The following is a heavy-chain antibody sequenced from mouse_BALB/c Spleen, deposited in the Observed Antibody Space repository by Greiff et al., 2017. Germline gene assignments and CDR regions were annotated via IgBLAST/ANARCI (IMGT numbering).Heavy chain of an antibody. Sequence: VQLKQSGPELVKPGASVKISCKASGYSFTGYFMNWVKQSHGKSLEWIGRINPYNGDTFYNQKFKGKATLTVDKSSSTAHMELLSLTSEDSAVYYCRGTHYYGSSYNAMDYWGQGTSVTVSS. CDR3: RGTHYYGSSYNAMDY. J-gene: IGHJ4*01. V-gene: IGHV1-37*01. CDR1: GYSFTGYF. D-gene: IGHD1-1*01. CDR2: INPYNGDT.